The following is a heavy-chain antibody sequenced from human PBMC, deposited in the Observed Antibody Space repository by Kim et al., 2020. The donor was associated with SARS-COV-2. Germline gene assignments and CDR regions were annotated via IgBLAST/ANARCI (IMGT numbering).Heavy chain of an antibody. J-gene: IGHJ5*02. Sequence: ASVKVSCKASGYTFTGYYMHWVRQAPGQGLEWMRRINPNSGGTNYAQKFQGRVTMTRDTSISTAYMELSRLRSDDTAVYYCARAVDWNCILTLCWFDPWGQGTLVTVSS. CDR1: GYTFTGYY. CDR3: ARAVDWNCILTLCWFDP. V-gene: IGHV1-2*06. D-gene: IGHD1-7*01. CDR2: INPNSGGT.